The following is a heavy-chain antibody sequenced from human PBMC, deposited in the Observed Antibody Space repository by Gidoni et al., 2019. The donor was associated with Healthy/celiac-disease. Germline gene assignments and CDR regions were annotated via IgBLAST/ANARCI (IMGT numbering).Heavy chain of an antibody. CDR1: GVPISSYY. Sequence: QVQLQESGPGLVQHSQTLSLTCTVSGVPISSYYWSWIRQPPGKGLEWIGYIYYSGCTNYNPPLKSRVTISVDTSKNEFSLKRSSVTAADTAVYCSTSTDDGPEGSYDHWGQGTLVTDLL. V-gene: IGHV4-59*08. J-gene: IGHJ1*01. CDR2: IYYSGCT. CDR3: TSTDDGPEGSYDH. D-gene: IGHD1-26*01.